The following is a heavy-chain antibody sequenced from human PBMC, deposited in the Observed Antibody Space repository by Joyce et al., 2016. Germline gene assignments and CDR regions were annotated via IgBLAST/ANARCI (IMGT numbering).Heavy chain of an antibody. J-gene: IGHJ6*02. Sequence: EVQLVESGGGLVKPGGSLRLSCAASGFTLSSYSMNWVRQSPGKGLEWVSSIESSGSNIYYADSVRGRFTISRDNAMNSVYLQMNSLRAEDTAVFYCASVTGSGGYFGMDVWGQGTTVTVSS. CDR1: GFTLSSYS. CDR2: IESSGSNI. D-gene: IGHD2-21*02. CDR3: ASVTGSGGYFGMDV. V-gene: IGHV3-21*01.